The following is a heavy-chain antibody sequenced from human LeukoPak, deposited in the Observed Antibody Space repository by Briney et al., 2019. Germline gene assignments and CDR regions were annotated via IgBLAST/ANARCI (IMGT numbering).Heavy chain of an antibody. J-gene: IGHJ4*02. Sequence: GGSLRLSCAASGFTFSSYEMYWVRQAPGKGLGWVSYISSSGSTIYYADSVKGRVTISRDNAKNTLYVQMNSLRAEDTAVYYCARERDYPNPHFDYWGQGTLVTVSS. CDR2: ISSSGSTI. V-gene: IGHV3-48*03. D-gene: IGHD3-16*01. CDR1: GFTFSSYE. CDR3: ARERDYPNPHFDY.